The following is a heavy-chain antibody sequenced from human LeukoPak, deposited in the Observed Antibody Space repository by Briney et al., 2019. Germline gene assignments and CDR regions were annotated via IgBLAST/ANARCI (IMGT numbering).Heavy chain of an antibody. Sequence: TSETLSLTCAVYGGSFSGYYWSWIRQPPGKGLEWIGEINHSGSTNYNPSLKSRVTISVDTSKNQFSLKLGSVTAADTAVYYCANPEVDSSEPHAFDIWGQGTMVTVSS. D-gene: IGHD3-22*01. CDR1: GGSFSGYY. V-gene: IGHV4-34*01. CDR3: ANPEVDSSEPHAFDI. J-gene: IGHJ3*02. CDR2: INHSGST.